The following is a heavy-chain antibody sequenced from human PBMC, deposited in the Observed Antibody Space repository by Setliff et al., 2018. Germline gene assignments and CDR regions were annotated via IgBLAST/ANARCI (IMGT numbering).Heavy chain of an antibody. D-gene: IGHD5-12*01. CDR1: GLTFSHAW. CDR2: ISSSNSGM. CDR3: ARGIGTLDISRYFDY. Sequence: GGSLRLSCAASGLTFSHAWMTWVRQAPGKGLEWISYISSSNSGMYYADSVKGRFTISRDSAKNSVYLQMNSLRAEDTAVYYCARGIGTLDISRYFDYWGQGTLVTVSS. V-gene: IGHV3-48*01. J-gene: IGHJ4*02.